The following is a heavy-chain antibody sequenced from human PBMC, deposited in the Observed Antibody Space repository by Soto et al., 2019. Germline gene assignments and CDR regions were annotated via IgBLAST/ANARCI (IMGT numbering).Heavy chain of an antibody. CDR3: VRGYYDFWSGYYFHPHYYYYYGMDV. CDR1: GFTFSSYS. V-gene: IGHV3-21*01. CDR2: ISSSSSYI. J-gene: IGHJ6*02. D-gene: IGHD3-3*01. Sequence: PWGSLRLSCAASGFTFSSYSMNWVRQAPGKGLEWVSSISSSSSYIYYADSVKGRFTISRDNAKNSLYLQMNSLRAEDTAVYYCVRGYYDFWSGYYFHPHYYYYYGMDVWGQGTTVTVSS.